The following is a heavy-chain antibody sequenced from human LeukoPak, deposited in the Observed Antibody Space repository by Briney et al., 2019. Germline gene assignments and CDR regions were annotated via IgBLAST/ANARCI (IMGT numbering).Heavy chain of an antibody. Sequence: SVKVSCKASGGSLSSYAINWVRQAPGQGLEWMGRIIPILAIPNYAQQFQGRVTITADKSTSTAYMELSSLRSEDTAVYYCASCWTGTTNYYYYMDVWGKGTTVTVSS. D-gene: IGHD1-1*01. CDR3: ASCWTGTTNYYYYMDV. CDR2: IIPILAIP. V-gene: IGHV1-69*04. CDR1: GGSLSSYA. J-gene: IGHJ6*03.